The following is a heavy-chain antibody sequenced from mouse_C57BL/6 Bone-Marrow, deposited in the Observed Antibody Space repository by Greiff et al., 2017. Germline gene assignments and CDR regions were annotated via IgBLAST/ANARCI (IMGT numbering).Heavy chain of an antibody. CDR2: IYPRDGST. V-gene: IGHV1-78*01. Sequence: VHLVESDAELVKPGASVKISCKVSGYTFTDHTIHWMKQRPEQGLEWIGYIYPRDGSTKYNEKFKGKATLTADKSSSTAYMQLNSLTSEDSAVYFCARPIYDGYYRYAMDYWGQGTSVTVSS. CDR1: GYTFTDHT. J-gene: IGHJ4*01. CDR3: ARPIYDGYYRYAMDY. D-gene: IGHD2-3*01.